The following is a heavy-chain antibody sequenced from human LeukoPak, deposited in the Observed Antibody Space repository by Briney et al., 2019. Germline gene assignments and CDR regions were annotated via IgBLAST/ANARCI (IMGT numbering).Heavy chain of an antibody. J-gene: IGHJ4*02. V-gene: IGHV4-38-2*02. CDR3: AREVAY. CDR2: IYHSGST. Sequence: SETLSLTCTVSGYSISSGYFWGWIRQSPGKGLDWIGIIYHSGSTYYNPSLKSRVTISVDTSKNQFSLKLTSVTAADTAVYYCAREVAYWGQGILVTVSS. CDR1: GYSISSGYF.